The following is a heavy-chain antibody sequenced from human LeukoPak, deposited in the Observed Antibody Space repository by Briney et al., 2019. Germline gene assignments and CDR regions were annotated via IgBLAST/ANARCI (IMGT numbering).Heavy chain of an antibody. V-gene: IGHV1-18*04. J-gene: IGHJ3*02. CDR2: ISAYNGNT. CDR1: GYTFTAYY. D-gene: IGHD2-2*02. Sequence: ASVKVSCKASGYTFTAYYIHWVRQAPGQGLEWMGWISAYNGNTNYAQKLQGRVTMTTDTSTSTAYMELRSLRSDDTAVYYCARDRDIVVVPAAIRDAFDIWGQGTMVTVSS. CDR3: ARDRDIVVVPAAIRDAFDI.